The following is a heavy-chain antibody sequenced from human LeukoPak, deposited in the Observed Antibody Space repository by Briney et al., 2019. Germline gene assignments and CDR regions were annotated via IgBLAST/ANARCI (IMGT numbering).Heavy chain of an antibody. D-gene: IGHD3-16*01. CDR2: ISAYNGNT. V-gene: IGHV1-18*01. CDR1: GYTFTSYG. Sequence: GASVKVSCKASGYTFTSYGISWVRQAPGQGLEWMGWISAYNGNTNYAQKLQGRVTMTTDTSTSTAYMELRSLRSDDTAVYYCARDPLFWGRYYYYGMDVWGQGTTVTVSS. J-gene: IGHJ6*02. CDR3: ARDPLFWGRYYYYGMDV.